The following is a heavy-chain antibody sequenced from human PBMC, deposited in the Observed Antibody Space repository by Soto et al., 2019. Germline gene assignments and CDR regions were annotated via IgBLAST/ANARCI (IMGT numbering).Heavy chain of an antibody. V-gene: IGHV3-20*04. Sequence: GGSLRLSCAASGFSFDDYGMSWVRQVPGKRLEWVAGINWNGRTKDYVDSVKGRFTISRDTAKNTLYLQMNSLRAEDTAVYYCARRSSGWYFDYWGQGTLVTVSS. J-gene: IGHJ4*02. CDR1: GFSFDDYG. CDR3: ARRSSGWYFDY. CDR2: INWNGRTK. D-gene: IGHD6-19*01.